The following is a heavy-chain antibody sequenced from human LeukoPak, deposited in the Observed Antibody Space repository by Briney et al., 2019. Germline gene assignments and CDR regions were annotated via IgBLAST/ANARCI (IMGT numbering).Heavy chain of an antibody. CDR3: ARVLLVRDAFDI. J-gene: IGHJ3*02. V-gene: IGHV3-7*01. CDR1: GFTFRSYF. CDR2: IKQDGSEK. Sequence: GGSLRLSCAASGFTFRSYFMSWVRQAPGKGLEWVANIKQDGSEKYYVDSVKGRFTISRDNAKNSLYLQMNSLRAEDTAVYYCARVLLVRDAFDIWGQGTMVTVSS.